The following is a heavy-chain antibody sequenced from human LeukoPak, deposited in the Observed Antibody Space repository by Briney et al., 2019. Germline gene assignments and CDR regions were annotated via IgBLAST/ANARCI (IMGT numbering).Heavy chain of an antibody. V-gene: IGHV3-23*01. Sequence: PGGSLRLSCAASGFTLSNYAISWVRQAPGKGLEWVSAISGSGYSTYYADSVKGRFTISRDNFKSTLSLQMNSLRAEDTAVYYCAKDSYSSSFTWFDPWGQGTLVTVSS. CDR1: GFTLSNYA. CDR2: ISGSGYST. J-gene: IGHJ5*02. D-gene: IGHD6-6*01. CDR3: AKDSYSSSFTWFDP.